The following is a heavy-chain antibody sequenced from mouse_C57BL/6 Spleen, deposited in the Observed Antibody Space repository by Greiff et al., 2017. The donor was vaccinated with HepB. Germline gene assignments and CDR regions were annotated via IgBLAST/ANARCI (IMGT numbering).Heavy chain of an antibody. CDR2: IYPGSGST. J-gene: IGHJ2*01. Sequence: VKLQQPGAELVKPGASVKMSCKASGYTFTSYWITWVKQRPGQGLEWIGDIYPGSGSTNYNEKFKSKATLTVDTSSSTAYMQLSSLTSEDSAVYYCARDDGYYGYFDYWGQGTTLTVSS. D-gene: IGHD2-3*01. CDR3: ARDDGYYGYFDY. V-gene: IGHV1-55*01. CDR1: GYTFTSYW.